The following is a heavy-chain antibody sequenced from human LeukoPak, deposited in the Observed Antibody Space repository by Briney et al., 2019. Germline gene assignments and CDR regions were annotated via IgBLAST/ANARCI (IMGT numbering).Heavy chain of an antibody. J-gene: IGHJ4*02. Sequence: GGSLRLSCVASGFTFNSYAMHWVRQAPGKGLEWVAVISYDGSNKYYADSVKGRFTISRDNSKNTLYLQMNSLRAEDTAVYYCASPNSSSWYIRPRFDYWGQGTLVTVSS. CDR1: GFTFNSYA. D-gene: IGHD6-13*01. CDR3: ASPNSSSWYIRPRFDY. V-gene: IGHV3-30-3*01. CDR2: ISYDGSNK.